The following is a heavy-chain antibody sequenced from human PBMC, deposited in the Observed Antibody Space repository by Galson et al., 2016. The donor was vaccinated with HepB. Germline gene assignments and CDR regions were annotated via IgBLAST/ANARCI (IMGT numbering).Heavy chain of an antibody. CDR2: IYYSGRT. J-gene: IGHJ6*02. CDR3: ARDDSGGWYGFHYGMDV. V-gene: IGHV4-59*01. Sequence: TLSLTCAVSGASISGYYLSWIRQPPGKGLEWIGYIYYSGRTNYNPSLKSRVTISVDTSKNQFSLKLSSVTAADTAVYYCARDDSGGWYGFHYGMDVWGQGATVTVSS. CDR1: GASISGYY. D-gene: IGHD6-19*01.